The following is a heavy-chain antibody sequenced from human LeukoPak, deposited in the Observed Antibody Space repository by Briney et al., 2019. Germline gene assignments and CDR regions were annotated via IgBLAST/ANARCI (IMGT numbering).Heavy chain of an antibody. CDR3: ASTAYYFEY. Sequence: SETLSLTCAVYGGSFSAYYWSWIRQPPGKGLEWIGEINHSGSTNYNPSLKSRVTISVDTSKNQFTLKLSSVTAADTAVYYCASTAYYFEYWGQGTLVTVSS. J-gene: IGHJ4*02. V-gene: IGHV4-34*01. CDR2: INHSGST. CDR1: GGSFSAYY.